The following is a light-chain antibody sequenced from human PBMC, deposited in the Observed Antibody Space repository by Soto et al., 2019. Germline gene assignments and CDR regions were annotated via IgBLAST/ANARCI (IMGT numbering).Light chain of an antibody. CDR2: DVS. CDR1: SSDVDAYNY. J-gene: IGLJ1*01. Sequence: QSALTQPASVSGSPGQSITISCTGTSSDVDAYNYVSWYQQHPGKAPKLMIYDVSNRPSGVSNRFSGSKSGNTASLTISGLQAEDEADYYCSSYTSSSTPYVFGIGTKLTVL. CDR3: SSYTSSSTPYV. V-gene: IGLV2-14*01.